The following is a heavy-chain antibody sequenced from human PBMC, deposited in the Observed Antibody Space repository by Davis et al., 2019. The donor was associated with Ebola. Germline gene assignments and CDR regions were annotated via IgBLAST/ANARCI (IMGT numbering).Heavy chain of an antibody. D-gene: IGHD6-13*01. Sequence: PSETLSLTCTVSGGSISSYYWSWIRQPAGKGLEWIGRIYTSGSTNYNPSLKSRVTMSVDTSKNQFSLKLSSVTAADTAVYYCARDHSSSWCDAFDIWGQGTMVTVSS. CDR2: IYTSGST. J-gene: IGHJ3*02. V-gene: IGHV4-4*07. CDR3: ARDHSSSWCDAFDI. CDR1: GGSISSYY.